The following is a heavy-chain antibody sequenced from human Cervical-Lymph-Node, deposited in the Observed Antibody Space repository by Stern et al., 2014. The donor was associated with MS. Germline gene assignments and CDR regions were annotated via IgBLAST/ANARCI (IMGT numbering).Heavy chain of an antibody. CDR1: GGSISSRY. CDR3: ARLSTAVDF. Sequence: QVQLVQSGPGLVKPSETLSLTCAVSGGSISSRYWGWIRQPPGKGLEWIGLISHSGDTKYNPSLKSRVTISLDTSKNQFSLKATSVTAADTAVYYCARLSTAVDFWGQGTLVTVPS. V-gene: IGHV4-59*08. CDR2: ISHSGDT. J-gene: IGHJ4*02.